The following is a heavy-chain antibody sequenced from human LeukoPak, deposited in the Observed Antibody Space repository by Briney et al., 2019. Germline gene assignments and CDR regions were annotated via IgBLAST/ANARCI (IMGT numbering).Heavy chain of an antibody. Sequence: SETLSLTCTVSGGSISSSSYYWGWIRQPPGKGLEWIGSIYYSGSTYYNPSLKSRVTMSVDTSKNQFSLKLSSVTAADTAVYYCARPKGIAAAGTYFDYWGQGTLVTVSS. CDR2: IYYSGST. J-gene: IGHJ4*02. D-gene: IGHD6-13*01. CDR1: GGSISSSSYY. V-gene: IGHV4-39*01. CDR3: ARPKGIAAAGTYFDY.